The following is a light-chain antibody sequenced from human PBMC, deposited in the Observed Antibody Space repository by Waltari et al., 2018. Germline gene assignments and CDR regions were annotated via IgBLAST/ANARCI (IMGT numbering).Light chain of an antibody. J-gene: IGKJ2*03. V-gene: IGKV3-11*01. CDR1: QSVGHY. CDR2: DVF. CDR3: QQRSNWPPLFS. Sequence: EIVLTQSPATLSLSPGDRATLSCRASQSVGHYLAWYQHKPGQAPRLLIYDVFKRATGIPARFSGGGSETDFTLTVSSLEPEDFAVYYCQQRSNWPPLFSFG.